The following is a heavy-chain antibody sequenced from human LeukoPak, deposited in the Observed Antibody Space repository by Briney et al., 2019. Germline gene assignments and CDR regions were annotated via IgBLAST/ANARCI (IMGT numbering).Heavy chain of an antibody. CDR1: GFSLSSFA. D-gene: IGHD3-22*01. CDR2: LSSDGSTQ. V-gene: IGHV3-30*04. CDR3: ARGAPRVVAFDH. Sequence: GGSLRLSCVASGFSLSSFAMHWVRQAPGKGLEWVTILSSDGSTQNHAESVRGRFTVSRDDSKQTVYLQMNSLRREDTAIYYCARGAPRVVAFDHWGQGALVTVSS. J-gene: IGHJ4*02.